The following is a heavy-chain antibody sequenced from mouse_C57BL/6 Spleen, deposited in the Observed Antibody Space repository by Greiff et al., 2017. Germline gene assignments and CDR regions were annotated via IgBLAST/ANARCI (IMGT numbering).Heavy chain of an antibody. CDR3: FYYGSSYGFAY. J-gene: IGHJ3*01. CDR2: INPNNGGT. CDR1: GYTFTDYY. D-gene: IGHD1-1*01. Sequence: VHVKQSGPELVKPGASVKISCKASGYTFTDYYMNWVKQSHGKSLEWIGDINPNNGGTSYNQKFKGKATLTVDKSSSTAYMELRSLTSEDSAVYYCFYYGSSYGFAYWGQGTLVTVSA. V-gene: IGHV1-26*01.